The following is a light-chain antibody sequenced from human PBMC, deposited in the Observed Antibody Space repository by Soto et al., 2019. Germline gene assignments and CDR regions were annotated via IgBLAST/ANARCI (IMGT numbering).Light chain of an antibody. J-gene: IGLJ3*02. CDR3: AAWDDNLNAWV. V-gene: IGLV1-44*01. CDR1: RTNIGSNT. Sequence: QSVLTQTPSASGTPGQRVTISCTGSRTNIGSNTVSWYQYLPGTAPKLLIYRNNQRPSGVPDRVSGSKSGTSASLAISGLQSEDEVDYYCAAWDDNLNAWVFGGGTKLTVL. CDR2: RNN.